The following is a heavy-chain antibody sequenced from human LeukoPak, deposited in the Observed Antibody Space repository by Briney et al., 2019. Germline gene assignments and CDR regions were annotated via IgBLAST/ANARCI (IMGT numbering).Heavy chain of an antibody. J-gene: IGHJ4*02. CDR3: AKDRSYDSSGYSAGTTFDY. CDR1: GFTFSGYA. CDR2: ISGSAGNT. D-gene: IGHD3-22*01. V-gene: IGHV3-23*01. Sequence: GGSLRLSCAASGFTFSGYAMTWARQAPGKGLEWVSTISGSAGNTYYTDSVRGRFTISRDNSKNTLYLQMNSLRAEDTALYYCAKDRSYDSSGYSAGTTFDYWGQGTLVTVSS.